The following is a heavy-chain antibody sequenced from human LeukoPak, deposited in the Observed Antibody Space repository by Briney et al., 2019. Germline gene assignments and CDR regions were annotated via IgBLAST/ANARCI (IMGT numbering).Heavy chain of an antibody. D-gene: IGHD4-17*01. CDR3: ARDSDGAYDLVDY. CDR2: VYHSGST. J-gene: IGHJ4*02. CDR1: GYSITSGYY. Sequence: SETLSLTCAVSGYSITSGYYWGWIRQPPGKGLEWIGSVYHSGSTHYNPSLKSRVTMSVDTSKNQFSLKLNSVTAADTAVYYCARDSDGAYDLVDYWGQGTLVTVSS. V-gene: IGHV4-38-2*02.